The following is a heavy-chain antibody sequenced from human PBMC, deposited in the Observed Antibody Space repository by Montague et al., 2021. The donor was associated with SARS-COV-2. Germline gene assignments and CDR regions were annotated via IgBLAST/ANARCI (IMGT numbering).Heavy chain of an antibody. J-gene: IGHJ5*02. D-gene: IGHD2-21*02. CDR2: INHTGST. V-gene: IGHV4-34*01. Sequence: SETLSLTCAVSGGSFSNYYWTWIRQSPGKGLEWIGEINHTGSTTYNPSLYSRVTISVDTSKNQFSLKLTSVTVADTALYYCAGPFRMGISGIPLFTWGQGTLVTVSS. CDR1: GGSFSNYY. CDR3: AGPFRMGISGIPLFT.